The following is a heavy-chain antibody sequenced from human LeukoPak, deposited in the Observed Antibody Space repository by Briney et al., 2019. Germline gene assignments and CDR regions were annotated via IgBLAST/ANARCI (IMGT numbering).Heavy chain of an antibody. CDR3: ARQTGSGLFTLP. V-gene: IGHV4-59*04. D-gene: IGHD3/OR15-3a*01. J-gene: IGHJ4*02. Sequence: SETLSLTCTVSGGSISNYYWSWIRQPPGKGLEWIGSIYYTGNTYYNASLKSRVTISIDTSNNQISLRLISVTATDTAMYYCARQTGSGLFTLPGGQGTLVTVSS. CDR1: GGSISNYY. CDR2: IYYTGNT.